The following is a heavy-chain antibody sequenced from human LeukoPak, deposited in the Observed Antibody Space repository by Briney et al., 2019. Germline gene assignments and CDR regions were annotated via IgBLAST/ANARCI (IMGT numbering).Heavy chain of an antibody. J-gene: IGHJ4*02. CDR2: IKQDGSEK. V-gene: IGHV3-7*01. Sequence: GGSLRLSCAASGFTFSSYWMSWVRQAPGKGLEWVANIKQDGSEKYYVDSVKGRFTISRDNAKNSLYLQMNSLRAEDTAVYYCARELGLGAPRDFDYWGQGTLVPVSS. D-gene: IGHD1-26*01. CDR1: GFTFSSYW. CDR3: ARELGLGAPRDFDY.